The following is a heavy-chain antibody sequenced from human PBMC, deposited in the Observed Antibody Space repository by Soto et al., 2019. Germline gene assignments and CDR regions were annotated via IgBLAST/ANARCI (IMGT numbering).Heavy chain of an antibody. CDR1: GFTFSSYG. Sequence: GGSLRLSCAASGFTFSSYGMHWVRQAPGKGLEWVAVIWYDGSNKYYADSVKGRFTISRDNSKNTLYLQMNSLRAEDTAVYYCARDSSSSPRDYYGMDVWGQGTTVTVSS. D-gene: IGHD6-6*01. CDR3: ARDSSSSPRDYYGMDV. V-gene: IGHV3-33*01. CDR2: IWYDGSNK. J-gene: IGHJ6*02.